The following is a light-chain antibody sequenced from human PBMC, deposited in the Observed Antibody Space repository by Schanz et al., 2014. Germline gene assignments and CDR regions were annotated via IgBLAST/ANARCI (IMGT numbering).Light chain of an antibody. J-gene: IGKJ4*01. CDR1: QSVLWTSNNKNF. CDR3: QQYYSIPLT. V-gene: IGKV4-1*01. Sequence: EIVLTQSPGTLSLSPGERATLSCRSSQSVLWTSNNKNFLAWYKQTPGQPPKLLIYWASTRESGVPDRFSGSGSGTDFTLTITSLQAEDVAVYYCQQYYSIPLTFGGGTKVEIK. CDR2: WAS.